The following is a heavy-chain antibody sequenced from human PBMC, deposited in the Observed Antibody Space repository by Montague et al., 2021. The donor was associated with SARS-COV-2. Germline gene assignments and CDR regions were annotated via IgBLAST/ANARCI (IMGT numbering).Heavy chain of an antibody. Sequence: SETLSLTCAVYGGSFSGYYWSWIRQPPGKGLEWIGEINHSGSTNYNPSLKSRVTISVDTSKNQFSLKLSSVTAADTALYYCARGVPVTTFYDYYGMDVWGQGTTVTVSS. J-gene: IGHJ6*02. CDR3: ARGVPVTTFYDYYGMDV. CDR1: GGSFSGYY. V-gene: IGHV4-34*01. CDR2: INHSGST. D-gene: IGHD4-11*01.